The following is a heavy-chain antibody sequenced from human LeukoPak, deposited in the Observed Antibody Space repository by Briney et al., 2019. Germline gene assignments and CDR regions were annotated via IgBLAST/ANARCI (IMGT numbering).Heavy chain of an antibody. CDR3: AKDASRGSSGYFSDAFDI. J-gene: IGHJ3*02. CDR2: ISGDDGST. Sequence: GGSLRLSCAASGFTFDDYAMHWVRHAPGKGLEWVSLISGDDGSTYYADYVKGRFTISRDNSKNSLYLQMNSLRTEDTALYYCAKDASRGSSGYFSDAFDIWGQGTMVTVSS. D-gene: IGHD3-22*01. V-gene: IGHV3-43*02. CDR1: GFTFDDYA.